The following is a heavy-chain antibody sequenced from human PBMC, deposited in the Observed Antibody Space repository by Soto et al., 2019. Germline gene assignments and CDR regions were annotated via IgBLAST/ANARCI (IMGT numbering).Heavy chain of an antibody. D-gene: IGHD3-9*01. J-gene: IGHJ3*02. Sequence: SVKVSCKASGGTFSSYAISWVRQAPGQGLEWMGGIIPIFGTANYAQKFQGRVTITADESTSTAYMELSSLRSEDTAVYYCARSWGRLVTSAFDIWGQGTMVTVSS. CDR3: ARSWGRLVTSAFDI. CDR2: IIPIFGTA. V-gene: IGHV1-69*13. CDR1: GGTFSSYA.